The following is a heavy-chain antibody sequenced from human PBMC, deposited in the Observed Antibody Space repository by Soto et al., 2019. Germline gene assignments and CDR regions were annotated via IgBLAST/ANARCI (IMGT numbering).Heavy chain of an antibody. CDR2: SWSEGSDS. CDR1: GFTLNTFA. CDR3: VRGSYDSDGVRHNLGFFGP. V-gene: IGHV3-33*01. D-gene: IGHD2-8*02. Sequence: GGCMSLSCQTNGFTLNTFALEWVSHAPRKGLECVAISWSEGSDSQQADSVKGRFTISRDNSKNMLFLQMNGLRAEDTAIYYCVRGSYDSDGVRHNLGFFGPWGQGTLVTVSS. J-gene: IGHJ5*02.